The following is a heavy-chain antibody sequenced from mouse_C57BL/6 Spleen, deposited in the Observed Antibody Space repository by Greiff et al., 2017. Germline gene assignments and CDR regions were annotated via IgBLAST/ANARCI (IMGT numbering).Heavy chain of an antibody. CDR3: ARDRVTTPYFDY. J-gene: IGHJ2*01. Sequence: VQGVESGPELVKPGASVKISCKASGYAFSSSWMNWVKQRPGKGLEWIGRIYPGDGDTNYNGKFKGKATLTADKSSSTAYMQLSSLTSEDSAVYFCARDRVTTPYFDYWGQGTTLTVSS. D-gene: IGHD2-3*01. CDR2: IYPGDGDT. CDR1: GYAFSSSW. V-gene: IGHV1-82*01.